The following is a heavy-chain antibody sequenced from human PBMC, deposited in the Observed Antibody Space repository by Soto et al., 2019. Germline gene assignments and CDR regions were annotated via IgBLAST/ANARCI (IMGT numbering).Heavy chain of an antibody. Sequence: GASVKVSCKASGGTFSSYAISWVRQAPGQGLEWMGGIIPIFGTANYAQKFQGRVTITADESTSTAYMELSSLRSEDTAVYYCAREGGSSSGHYYYYGMDVWGQGTTVTVSS. V-gene: IGHV1-69*13. CDR1: GGTFSSYA. CDR3: AREGGSSSGHYYYYGMDV. D-gene: IGHD6-6*01. CDR2: IIPIFGTA. J-gene: IGHJ6*02.